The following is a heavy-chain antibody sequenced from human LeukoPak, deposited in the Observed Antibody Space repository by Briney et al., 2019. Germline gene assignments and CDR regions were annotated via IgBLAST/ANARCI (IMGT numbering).Heavy chain of an antibody. CDR1: GFTFSGNA. Sequence: GGSLRLSCVASGFTFSGNAMSWVRQAPGEGLEWVSVISGSGGSTHYAESVKGRSTISRDNSKNTLYLQMHSLRADDTAVYYCAKGVGDYGYRFDFWGQGNLVTVSS. J-gene: IGHJ4*02. D-gene: IGHD4-17*01. CDR2: ISGSGGST. CDR3: AKGVGDYGYRFDF. V-gene: IGHV3-23*01.